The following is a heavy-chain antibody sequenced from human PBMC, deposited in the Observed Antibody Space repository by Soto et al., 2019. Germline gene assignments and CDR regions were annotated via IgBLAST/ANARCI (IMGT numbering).Heavy chain of an antibody. CDR1: GFTFSSYG. V-gene: IGHV3-33*01. Sequence: QVQLVESGGGVVQPGRSLRLSCAASGFTFSSYGMHWVRQAPGKGLEWVAVIWYDGSNKYYADSVKGRFTISRDNSKNPLYLQINSMRAEDTAVYYCARDSSAWYSSSSPPHYWGQGTLVTVSS. J-gene: IGHJ4*02. CDR3: ARDSSAWYSSSSPPHY. D-gene: IGHD6-6*01. CDR2: IWYDGSNK.